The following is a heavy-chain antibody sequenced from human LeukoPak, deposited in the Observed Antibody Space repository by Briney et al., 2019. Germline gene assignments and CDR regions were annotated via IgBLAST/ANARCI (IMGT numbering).Heavy chain of an antibody. CDR1: GFTFRSYG. CDR2: IYSGGST. J-gene: IGHJ4*02. V-gene: IGHV3-53*01. Sequence: GGSLRLSCAASGFTFRSYGMSWVRQAPGKGLEWVSVIYSGGSTYYADSVKGRFTISRDNSKNTLYLQMNSLRAEDTAVYYCARAPHTGSYFFDYWGQGTLVTVSS. CDR3: ARAPHTGSYFFDY. D-gene: IGHD1-26*01.